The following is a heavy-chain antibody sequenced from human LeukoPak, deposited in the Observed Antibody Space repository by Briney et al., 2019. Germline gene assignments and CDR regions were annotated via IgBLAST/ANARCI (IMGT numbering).Heavy chain of an antibody. J-gene: IGHJ4*02. D-gene: IGHD6-19*01. CDR2: IYPGDSDT. CDR1: GYSFASYW. CDR3: ARQDGSAYYYFDY. Sequence: GESLKISCKGSGYSFASYWIGWVRLMPGQGLEWMGIIYPGDSDTKYSPSFQGRVTISADRSINTAYLQWSSLKASDTAIYYCARQDGSAYYYFDYWGQGTLVTVSS. V-gene: IGHV5-51*01.